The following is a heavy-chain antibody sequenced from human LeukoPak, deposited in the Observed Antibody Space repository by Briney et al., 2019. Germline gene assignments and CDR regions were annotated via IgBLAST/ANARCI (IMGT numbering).Heavy chain of an antibody. CDR2: IKSKTDGGTT. Sequence: GGSLRLSCAASGFTFSNAWMSWVRQAPGKELEWVGRIKSKTDGGTTDYAAPVKGRFTISRDDSKNTLYLQMNSLKTEDTAGYYWTTGGGQKFLWFGELLRGPGGNLFDPWGQGTLVTVSS. V-gene: IGHV3-15*01. J-gene: IGHJ5*02. CDR3: TTGGGQKFLWFGELLRGPGGNLFDP. CDR1: GFTFSNAW. D-gene: IGHD3-10*01.